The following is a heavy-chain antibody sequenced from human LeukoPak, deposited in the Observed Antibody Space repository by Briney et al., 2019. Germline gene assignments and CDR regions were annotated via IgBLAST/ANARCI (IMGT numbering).Heavy chain of an antibody. V-gene: IGHV4-31*03. J-gene: IGHJ5*02. CDR3: ARTLSYGPCFDP. Sequence: PSQTLSLTCSVCGVSISSRGYYWGWIRQHPGKGLEWIGYIYYSGSTYYNPSLKSRVTISVDTSKNQFSLKLSSVTAADTAVYYCARTLSYGPCFDPWGQGTLVTVSS. CDR2: IYYSGST. D-gene: IGHD4-17*01. CDR1: GVSISSRGYY.